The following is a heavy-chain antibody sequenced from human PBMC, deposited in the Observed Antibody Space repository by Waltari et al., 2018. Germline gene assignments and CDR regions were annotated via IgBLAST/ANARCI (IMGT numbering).Heavy chain of an antibody. CDR1: GGSISSHY. J-gene: IGHJ3*02. V-gene: IGHV4-59*11. D-gene: IGHD2-2*02. CDR3: ARCGHTEGAFDI. CDR2: IYYSGST. Sequence: QVQLQESGPGLVKPSETLSLTCTVSGGSISSHYWSWIRQPPGKGLEWIGYIYYSGSTNYNPSLKSRVTISVDTSKNQFSLKLSSVTAADTAVYYCARCGHTEGAFDIWGQGTMVTVSS.